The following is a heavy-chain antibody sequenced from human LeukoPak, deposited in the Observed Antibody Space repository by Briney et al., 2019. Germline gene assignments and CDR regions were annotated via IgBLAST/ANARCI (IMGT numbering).Heavy chain of an antibody. D-gene: IGHD1-26*01. CDR3: AKVHVGATDYYYYYMDV. CDR2: INPSSGST. Sequence: GASVKVSCKASGYTFTSYYMHWVRQAPGQGLEWMGIINPSSGSTSYAQKFQGRVTMTRDMSTSTVYMELSSLRSEDTAVYYCAKVHVGATDYYYYYMDVWGKGTTVTVSS. CDR1: GYTFTSYY. J-gene: IGHJ6*03. V-gene: IGHV1-46*01.